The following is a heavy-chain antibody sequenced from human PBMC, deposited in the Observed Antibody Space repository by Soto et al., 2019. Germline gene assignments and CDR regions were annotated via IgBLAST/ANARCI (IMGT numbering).Heavy chain of an antibody. CDR3: AKGPDTMIGVAIGVLGY. Sequence: QVQLVESGGGVVQPGRSLSLSCAASGFTFSSYGMHWVRQAPGKGLEWVAVISYDGSNKYYADSVKGRVTISRDNSKNTLYLQRNSLRAEDTAVYYCAKGPDTMIGVAIGVLGYWGQGTLVTVSS. D-gene: IGHD3-22*01. J-gene: IGHJ4*02. CDR2: ISYDGSNK. CDR1: GFTFSSYG. V-gene: IGHV3-30*18.